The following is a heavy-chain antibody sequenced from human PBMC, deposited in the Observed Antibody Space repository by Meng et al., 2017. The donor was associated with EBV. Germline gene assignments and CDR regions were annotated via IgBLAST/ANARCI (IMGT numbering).Heavy chain of an antibody. V-gene: IGHV1-69*01. D-gene: IGHD3-10*01. CDR1: GGPFRSDA. Sequence: QVQVGQAGAEGKRPWSSVKISCKTSGGPFRSDAVSWVRQGPGQGLEWLGGLIPMSGAPHYAQKFQDRVTITADEYTRTHYMELSSLRSDDTAMYYCAIESGRGFTPDFWGQGTLVTVSS. J-gene: IGHJ4*02. CDR2: LIPMSGAP. CDR3: AIESGRGFTPDF.